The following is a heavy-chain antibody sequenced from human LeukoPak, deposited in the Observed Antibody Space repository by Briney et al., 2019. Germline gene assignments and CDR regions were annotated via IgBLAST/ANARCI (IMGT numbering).Heavy chain of an antibody. D-gene: IGHD3-10*01. V-gene: IGHV3-23*01. Sequence: GGSLRLSCAASGFIFRSYAMTWVRQAPGKGLEWVSSIGASGSSTYYADSVKGRFTISRDNSKNTLYLQMNSLRAEDTAVYYCAKSGGSGSYFDYWGQGTLVTVSS. CDR3: AKSGGSGSYFDY. J-gene: IGHJ4*02. CDR2: IGASGSST. CDR1: GFIFRSYA.